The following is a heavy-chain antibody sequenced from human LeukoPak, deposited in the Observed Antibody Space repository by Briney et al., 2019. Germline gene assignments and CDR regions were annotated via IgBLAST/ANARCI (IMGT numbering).Heavy chain of an antibody. CDR3: ATTGYCSGGSCYGEYFQH. J-gene: IGHJ1*01. CDR1: GGSISNYY. Sequence: PSETLSLTCTVSGGSISNYYWSWLRQPPGKGLEWIGHIYSTGSTNYNPSLKSRVTTSVDTSKNQFSLKLSSVTAADTAVYYCATTGYCSGGSCYGEYFQHWGQGTLVTVSS. CDR2: IYSTGST. V-gene: IGHV4-59*08. D-gene: IGHD2-15*01.